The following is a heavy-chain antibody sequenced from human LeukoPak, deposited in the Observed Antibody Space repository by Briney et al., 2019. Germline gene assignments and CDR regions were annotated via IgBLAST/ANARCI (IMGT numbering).Heavy chain of an antibody. CDR1: GFTVSSNY. J-gene: IGHJ4*02. Sequence: GGSLRLSCAASGFTVSSNYMSWVRQAPGKGLEWVSVIYSGGSTYYADSVKGRFTISRDNSKNTLYLQMNSLRAEDTAVYYCARVRSYGTFDYWGQETLVTVSS. CDR3: ARVRSYGTFDY. CDR2: IYSGGST. D-gene: IGHD5-18*01. V-gene: IGHV3-53*01.